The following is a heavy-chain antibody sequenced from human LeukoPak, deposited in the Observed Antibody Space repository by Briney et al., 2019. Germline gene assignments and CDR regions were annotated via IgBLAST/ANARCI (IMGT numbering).Heavy chain of an antibody. Sequence: SETLSLTCTVSGGSISSSSYYRGWIRQPPGKGLEWIGSIYYSGSTYYNPSLQSRGTIAVDTSKNQCSLKLSSVTAADTAVYYCATYYDILTGYQYGMDVWGQGTTVTVSS. CDR2: IYYSGST. D-gene: IGHD3-9*01. CDR3: ATYYDILTGYQYGMDV. CDR1: GGSISSSSYY. J-gene: IGHJ6*02. V-gene: IGHV4-39*01.